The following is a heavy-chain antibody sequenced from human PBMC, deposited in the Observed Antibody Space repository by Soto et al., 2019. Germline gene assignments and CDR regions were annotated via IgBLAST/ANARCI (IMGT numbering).Heavy chain of an antibody. J-gene: IGHJ6*02. V-gene: IGHV4-34*01. D-gene: IGHD2-15*01. Sequence: QVQLQQWGAGLLKPSETLSLNCAVYGGSFSGYYWSWIRQPPGKGLEWIGEINHRGRINYNPSLKSRGTMSLDTSKNQPSPKLNSVTAADTAVFYPARGARMRIPAASGRDYSYHGLDVWGQGTAVTVSS. CDR2: INHRGRI. CDR1: GGSFSGYY. CDR3: ARGARMRIPAASGRDYSYHGLDV.